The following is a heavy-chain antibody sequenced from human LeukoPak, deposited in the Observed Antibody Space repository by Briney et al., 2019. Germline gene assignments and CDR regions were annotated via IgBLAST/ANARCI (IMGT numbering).Heavy chain of an antibody. D-gene: IGHD2-15*01. CDR2: IYYSGST. CDR3: ASSRGYCSGGSCYNFHDAFDI. CDR1: GGSISSYY. J-gene: IGHJ3*02. V-gene: IGHV4-59*08. Sequence: PSETLSLTCTVSGGSISSYYWSWLRQPPGKGLEWFGYIYYSGSTNYNPSLKSRVTISVDTSKNQFSLKLSSVTAADTAVYYCASSRGYCSGGSCYNFHDAFDIWGQGTMVTVSS.